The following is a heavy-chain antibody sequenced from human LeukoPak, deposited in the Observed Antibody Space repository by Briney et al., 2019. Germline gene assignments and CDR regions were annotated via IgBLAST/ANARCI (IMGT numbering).Heavy chain of an antibody. D-gene: IGHD6-13*01. Sequence: GASVKVSCKASEYTFTSYAMNWVRQAPGQGLEWMGWINTNTGDPTYARGFTGRFVFSLDTSVNTAYLEIRSLKGEDSAVYYCARGGSSWYDYWGQGTLVTVSS. V-gene: IGHV7-4-1*01. CDR3: ARGGSSWYDY. J-gene: IGHJ4*02. CDR2: INTNTGDP. CDR1: EYTFTSYA.